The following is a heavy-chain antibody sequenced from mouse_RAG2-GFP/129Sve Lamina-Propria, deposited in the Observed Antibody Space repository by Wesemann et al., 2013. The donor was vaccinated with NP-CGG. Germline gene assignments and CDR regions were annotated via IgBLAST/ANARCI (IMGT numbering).Heavy chain of an antibody. J-gene: IGHJ1*03. V-gene: IGHV4-1*01. CDR3: ARGGVTTPSYWYFDV. CDR2: INPDSSTI. D-gene: IGHD2-1*01. Sequence: EVKLLQSGGGLVQPGGSLKLSCAASGIDFSRYWMSWVRRAPGKGLEWIGEINPDSSTINYAPSLKDKFIISRDNAKNTLYLQMSKVRSEDTALYYCARGGVTTPSYWYFDVWGTGTTVTVSS. CDR1: GIDFSRYW.